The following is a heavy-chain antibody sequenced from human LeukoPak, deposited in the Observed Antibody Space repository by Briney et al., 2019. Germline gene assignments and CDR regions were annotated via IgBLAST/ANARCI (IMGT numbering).Heavy chain of an antibody. V-gene: IGHV3-23*01. CDR1: GFTFSTYA. CDR3: AREFRAAGSEKDY. CDR2: LGDRT. J-gene: IGHJ4*02. D-gene: IGHD6-13*01. Sequence: PTGGSLRLSCAASGFTFSTYAMSWVRHFPGKGLEWVSALGDRTYYADSVKGRFTISRDNAKNTLNLQMNSLRAEDTAVYYCAREFRAAGSEKDYWGQGTLVTVSS.